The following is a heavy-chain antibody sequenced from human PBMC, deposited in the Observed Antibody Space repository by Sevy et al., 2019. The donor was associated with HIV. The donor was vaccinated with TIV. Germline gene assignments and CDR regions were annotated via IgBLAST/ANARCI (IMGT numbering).Heavy chain of an antibody. CDR1: GFTFSSFA. D-gene: IGHD5-18*01. CDR2: ISGTGDHT. CDR3: AKKMGGGSGMAFLVDY. Sequence: GGSLRLSCAASGFTFSSFAMGWVRQAPGKGLDWISVISGTGDHTYYADSVKGRFTISRDNSKNRLFLQMNSLRAEDTAIFYCAKKMGGGSGMAFLVDYWGQGTLVTVSS. J-gene: IGHJ4*02. V-gene: IGHV3-23*01.